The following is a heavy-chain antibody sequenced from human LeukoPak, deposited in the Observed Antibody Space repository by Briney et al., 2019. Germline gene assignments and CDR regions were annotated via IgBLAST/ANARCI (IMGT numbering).Heavy chain of an antibody. D-gene: IGHD2-21*02. Sequence: GGSLRLSCEASGFTFRDYYVTWIRQVPGQGLEWIGYINRSGSTTYYADSVKGRFTISRDNAKNSLYLQMDSLRAEDTAVYYCARDVTQTMTPRFGWFDPWGQGTLVTVSS. CDR2: INRSGSTT. J-gene: IGHJ5*02. CDR1: GFTFRDYY. CDR3: ARDVTQTMTPRFGWFDP. V-gene: IGHV3-11*01.